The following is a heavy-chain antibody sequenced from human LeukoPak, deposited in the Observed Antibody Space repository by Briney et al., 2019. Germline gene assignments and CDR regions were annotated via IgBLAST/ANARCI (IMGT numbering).Heavy chain of an antibody. CDR3: AKGSYSATWYYFDY. V-gene: IGHV3-9*01. CDR2: ISWNSGSI. Sequence: PGRSLRLSCAASGFTFDDYAMHWVRQAPGKGLEWVSGISWNSGSIGYADSVKGRFTISRDNAKNSLCLQMNSLRAEDTALYYCAKGSYSATWYYFDYWGQGTLVTVSS. J-gene: IGHJ4*02. D-gene: IGHD6-13*01. CDR1: GFTFDDYA.